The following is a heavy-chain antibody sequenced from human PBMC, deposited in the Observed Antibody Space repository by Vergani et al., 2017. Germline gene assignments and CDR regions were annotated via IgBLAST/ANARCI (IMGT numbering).Heavy chain of an antibody. CDR1: GGSISSHY. CDR3: ARDFGPRSEVDY. J-gene: IGHJ4*02. Sequence: QVQLQESGPGLVKPSETLSLTCTVSGGSISSHYWSWIRQPPGKGLEWIGYIYYSGSTNYNPSLKSRVTISVDTSKNQFSLKLSSVTAADTAVYYCARDFGPRSEVDYWSQGTLVTVSS. CDR2: IYYSGST. V-gene: IGHV4-59*11. D-gene: IGHD3-10*01.